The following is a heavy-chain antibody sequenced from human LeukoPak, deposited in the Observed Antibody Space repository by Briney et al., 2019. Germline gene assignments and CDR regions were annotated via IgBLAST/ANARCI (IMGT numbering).Heavy chain of an antibody. CDR1: EFTFSSST. CDR2: ISSDSNYI. J-gene: IGHJ4*02. CDR3: ARPPYGSGSYYNVYYFDY. V-gene: IGHV3-21*01. D-gene: IGHD3-10*01. Sequence: GGSLRLSCAASEFTFSSSTMNWVRQTPGKGLEWVSSISSDSNYIYYADSVKGRFTISRDNAKNSLYLQMNSLRAEDTAVYYCARPPYGSGSYYNVYYFDYWGQGTLVTVSS.